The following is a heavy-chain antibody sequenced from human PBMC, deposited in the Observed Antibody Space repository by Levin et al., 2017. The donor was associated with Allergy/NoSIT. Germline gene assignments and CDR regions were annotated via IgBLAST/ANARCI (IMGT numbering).Heavy chain of an antibody. D-gene: IGHD5-24*01. CDR2: LYWNDDK. Sequence: SGPTLVKPPQTFTLTCTFSGVSLSPSGVGVGWMRQPPGKALEWLALLYWNDDKRYCPSLKNRLTITKDTSKNQVVLTMTNMDPVDTATYYCARLHGYNYDYWGQGTLVTVSS. CDR1: GVSLSPSGVG. CDR3: ARLHGYNYDY. J-gene: IGHJ4*02. V-gene: IGHV2-5*01.